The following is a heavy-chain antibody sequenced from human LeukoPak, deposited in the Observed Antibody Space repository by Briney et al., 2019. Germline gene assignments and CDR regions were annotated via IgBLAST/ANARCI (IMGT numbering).Heavy chain of an antibody. CDR2: IYHSGST. D-gene: IGHD3-22*01. CDR1: GGSISSSNW. Sequence: PSGTLSLTCAVSGGSISSSNWWSWVRQPPGKGLEGIGEIYHSGSTNYNPSLKSRVTISVDKSKNQFSLKLSSVTAADTAVYYCASSPSDSSGYYYIDYWGQGTLVTVSS. J-gene: IGHJ4*02. CDR3: ASSPSDSSGYYYIDY. V-gene: IGHV4-4*02.